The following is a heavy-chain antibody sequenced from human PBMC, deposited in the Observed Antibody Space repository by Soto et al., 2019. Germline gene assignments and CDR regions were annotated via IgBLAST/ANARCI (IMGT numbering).Heavy chain of an antibody. Sequence: QVQLVQSGAEVIKPGASVKVSCKASGYTFTNYGISWVRQAPGQGLEWMGWVNSYSGTTNNAPKFQGRVTMTTDTCTNTVYMEVRSLRSDDTAVYYCARDRQNYGSFDYWGQGTLVTVSS. CDR2: VNSYSGTT. V-gene: IGHV1-18*01. J-gene: IGHJ4*02. CDR3: ARDRQNYGSFDY. CDR1: GYTFTNYG. D-gene: IGHD4-17*01.